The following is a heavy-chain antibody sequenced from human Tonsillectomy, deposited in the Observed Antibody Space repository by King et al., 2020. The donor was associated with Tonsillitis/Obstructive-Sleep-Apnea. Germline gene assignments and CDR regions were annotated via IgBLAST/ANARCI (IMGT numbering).Heavy chain of an antibody. CDR3: ARDQEQQLVPGFFDY. CDR2: ISHDGSKK. CDR1: GFTLNNYT. Sequence: VQLVESGGGVVQPGRSLRLSCVGSGFTLNNYTLQWVRQALGRGLEWVAVISHDGSKKYYTDSVKGRFTISRDNSKNKVYLQMNSLGAEDTAVYYCARDQEQQLVPGFFDYWGQGTLVTVSS. J-gene: IGHJ4*02. D-gene: IGHD6-13*01. V-gene: IGHV3-30*04.